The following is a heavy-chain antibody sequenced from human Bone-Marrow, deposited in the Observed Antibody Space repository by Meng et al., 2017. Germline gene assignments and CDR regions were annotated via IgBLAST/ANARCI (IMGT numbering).Heavy chain of an antibody. Sequence: QVQLQQSGPGLVKASQTLSLICALPGDSVSSNSAAWNWIRQSPSRGLEWLGRTNYKSKGYTDNAVSVKSRITINPDTSKNQFSRQLNSVTPEDTAVYYCARGRIVASSSLDYWGQGTLVTVSS. D-gene: IGHD5-12*01. CDR1: GDSVSSNSAA. J-gene: IGHJ4*02. CDR3: ARGRIVASSSLDY. V-gene: IGHV6-1*01. CDR2: TNYKSKGYT.